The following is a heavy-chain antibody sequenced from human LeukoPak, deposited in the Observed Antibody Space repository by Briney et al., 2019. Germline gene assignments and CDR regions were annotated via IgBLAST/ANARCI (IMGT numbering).Heavy chain of an antibody. CDR3: AKDGKKHRITWDFDY. J-gene: IGHJ4*02. D-gene: IGHD2-21*01. CDR1: GFTFGSYA. V-gene: IGHV3-23*01. Sequence: GGSLRLSCAASGFTFGSYAMRRVRQAPGKGLEWVSGISGNGGSTNYADSVKGRFTISRANSKNTLYLQMNSLMSEATAVYYFAKDGKKHRITWDFDYWGQGTLVTVSS. CDR2: ISGNGGST.